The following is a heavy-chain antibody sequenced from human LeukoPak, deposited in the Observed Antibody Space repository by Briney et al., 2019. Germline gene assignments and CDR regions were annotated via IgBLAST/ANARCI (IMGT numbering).Heavy chain of an antibody. V-gene: IGHV3-20*04. Sequence: GGSLRLSRTASGFTLDDYGMSWGRQAPGKGVEGVSGINWYGGSTGYADSVKCRFTISRDNAKNSLYLQMNSLRAEATASYYCASGGIYYGAAFDFWGQGSLVTVSS. D-gene: IGHD1-26*01. CDR3: ASGGIYYGAAFDF. J-gene: IGHJ4*02. CDR1: GFTLDDYG. CDR2: INWYGGST.